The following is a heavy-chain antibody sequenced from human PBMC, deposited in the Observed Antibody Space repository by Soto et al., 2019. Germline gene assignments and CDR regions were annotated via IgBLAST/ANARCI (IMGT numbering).Heavy chain of an antibody. CDR2: IYYSGST. V-gene: IGHV4-39*01. Sequence: PSETLSLTCTVSGGSISSSSYYWGWIRQPPGKGLEWIGSIYYSGSTYYNPSLKSRVTISVDTSKNQFSLKLSSVTAADTAVYYCARSWAGYSYELDYWGQGTLVTVSS. J-gene: IGHJ4*02. CDR1: GGSISSSSYY. CDR3: ARSWAGYSYELDY. D-gene: IGHD5-18*01.